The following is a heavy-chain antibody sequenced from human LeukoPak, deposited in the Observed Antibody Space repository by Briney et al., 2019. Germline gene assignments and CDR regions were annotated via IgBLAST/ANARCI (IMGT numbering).Heavy chain of an antibody. V-gene: IGHV4-59*01. Sequence: SETQSLTCTVSGGSISSYYWSWIRQPPGKGLEWIGYIYYSGSTNYNPFLKSRVTISVDTSKNQFSLKLSSVTAADTAVYYCARDTAAAGQRHDAFDIWGQGTMVTVSS. J-gene: IGHJ3*02. CDR1: GGSISSYY. D-gene: IGHD6-13*01. CDR3: ARDTAAAGQRHDAFDI. CDR2: IYYSGST.